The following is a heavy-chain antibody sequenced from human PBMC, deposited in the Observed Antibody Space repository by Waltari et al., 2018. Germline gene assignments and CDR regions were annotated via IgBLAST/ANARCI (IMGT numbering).Heavy chain of an antibody. CDR1: GFTFSSYS. CDR3: ARDGQAAGLYFDY. Sequence: EVQLVESGGGLVQPGGSLRLSCAASGFTFSSYSMNWVRQAPGKGLEWVSYISSSSSTIYYADSVKGRFIISRDNARNSLYLQMDSLRAEDTAVYYCARDGQAAGLYFDYWGQGTLVTVSS. V-gene: IGHV3-48*04. D-gene: IGHD6-25*01. CDR2: ISSSSSTI. J-gene: IGHJ4*02.